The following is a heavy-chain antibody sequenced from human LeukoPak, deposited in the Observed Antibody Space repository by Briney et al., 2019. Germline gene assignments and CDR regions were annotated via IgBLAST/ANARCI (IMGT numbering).Heavy chain of an antibody. D-gene: IGHD3-3*01. V-gene: IGHV4-39*07. J-gene: IGHJ5*02. Sequence: PSETLSLTCTVSGGSISTSSYYWGWIRQPPGKGLEWIGNIYYSGSTYYNPSLKSRVTISVDTSKNQFSLKLSSVTAADTAVYYCARDITTWDPWGQGTLVTVSS. CDR1: GGSISTSSYY. CDR3: ARDITTWDP. CDR2: IYYSGST.